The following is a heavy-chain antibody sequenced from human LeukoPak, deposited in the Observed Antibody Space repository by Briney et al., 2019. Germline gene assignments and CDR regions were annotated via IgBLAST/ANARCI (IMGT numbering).Heavy chain of an antibody. V-gene: IGHV3-7*03. D-gene: IGHD6-19*01. Sequence: GGSLRLSCAASGFTFSSYWMTWVRQAPGKGLEWVASIRQGGSEKYYVDSVKGRFTIFRDNAKNSLYLQMNSLRAEDTAVYYCAKDPEYSSGWYLDYWGQGTLVTVSS. CDR2: IRQGGSEK. CDR1: GFTFSSYW. CDR3: AKDPEYSSGWYLDY. J-gene: IGHJ4*02.